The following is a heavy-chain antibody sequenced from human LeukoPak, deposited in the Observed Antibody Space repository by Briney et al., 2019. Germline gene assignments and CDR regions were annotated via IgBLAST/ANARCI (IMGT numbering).Heavy chain of an antibody. CDR2: IIPIFGTA. CDR1: GGTFSSYA. V-gene: IGHV1-69*13. J-gene: IGHJ4*02. CDR3: AREGATVPVLDY. D-gene: IGHD4-11*01. Sequence: ASVKVSCKASGGTFSSYAISWVRQAPGQGLEWMGGIIPIFGTANYAQKFQGRVTITADGSTSTAYMELSSLRSEDTAVYYCAREGATVPVLDYWGQGTLVTVSS.